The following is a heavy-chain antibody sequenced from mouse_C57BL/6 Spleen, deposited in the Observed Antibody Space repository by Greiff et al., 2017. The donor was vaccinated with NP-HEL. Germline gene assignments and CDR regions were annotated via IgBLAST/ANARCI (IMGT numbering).Heavy chain of an antibody. V-gene: IGHV5-4*01. Sequence: EVQGVESGGGLVKPGGSLKLSCAASGFTFSSYAMSWVRQTPEKRLEWVATISDGGSYTYYPDNVKGRFTISRDNAKNNLYLQMSHLKSEDTAMYYCARAPRFHGSRWYFDVWGTGTTVTVSS. J-gene: IGHJ1*03. CDR1: GFTFSSYA. D-gene: IGHD1-1*01. CDR3: ARAPRFHGSRWYFDV. CDR2: ISDGGSYT.